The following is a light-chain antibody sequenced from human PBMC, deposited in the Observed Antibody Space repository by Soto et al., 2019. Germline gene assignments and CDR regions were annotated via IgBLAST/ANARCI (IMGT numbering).Light chain of an antibody. CDR1: SSDVGGYNY. CDR3: CSSAGTYTSV. CDR2: DVS. J-gene: IGLJ3*02. V-gene: IGLV2-11*01. Sequence: QSVLTQPLSVSGSPGQSVTISCTGTSSDVGGYNYVSWYQQHPGKAPKLMISDVSKRPSGVPDRFSGSKSGNTASLTISGLQAEDEADYYCCSSAGTYTSVFGGGAKLTVL.